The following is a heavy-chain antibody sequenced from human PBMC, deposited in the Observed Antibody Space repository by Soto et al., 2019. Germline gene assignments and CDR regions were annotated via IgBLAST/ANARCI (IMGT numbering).Heavy chain of an antibody. CDR1: GFTFSSYG. CDR3: AKETYSGPLDY. D-gene: IGHD2-15*01. Sequence: QVQLVESGGGVVQPGRSLRLSCAASGFTFSSYGMQWVRQAPCKGLEWVAVISYDGSDKYYVDSVKGRFTISRDNSKNTLYLQMNSLRAEDTAVYYCAKETYSGPLDYWGQGTLVTVSS. V-gene: IGHV3-30*18. J-gene: IGHJ4*02. CDR2: ISYDGSDK.